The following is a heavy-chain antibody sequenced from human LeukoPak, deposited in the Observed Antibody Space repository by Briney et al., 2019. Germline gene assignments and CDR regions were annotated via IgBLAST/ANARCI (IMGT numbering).Heavy chain of an antibody. CDR1: GASISSYF. D-gene: IGHD3-22*01. CDR3: ARDSNTEYYYDSSGYYGGGDY. J-gene: IGHJ4*02. CDR2: IYHSGST. V-gene: IGHV4-38-2*02. Sequence: SETLSLTCTVSGASISSYFWSWIRQPPGKGLEWIGSIYHSGSTYYNPSLKSRVTISVDTSKNQFSLKLSSVTAADTAVYYCARDSNTEYYYDSSGYYGGGDYWGQGTLVTVSS.